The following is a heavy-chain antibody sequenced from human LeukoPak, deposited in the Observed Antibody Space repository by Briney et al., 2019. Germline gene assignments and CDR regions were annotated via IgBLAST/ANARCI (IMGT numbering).Heavy chain of an antibody. CDR1: GYTFTSYA. Sequence: GASVKVSCKASGYTFTSYAMNWVRQAPGQGLEWMGWINTNTGNPTYAQGFTGRFVFSLVTSVSTAYLQISSLKAEDTAVYYCAGAVLEWSEYYYYYGMDVWGQGTTVTVSS. J-gene: IGHJ6*02. V-gene: IGHV7-4-1*02. CDR2: INTNTGNP. CDR3: AGAVLEWSEYYYYYGMDV. D-gene: IGHD3-3*02.